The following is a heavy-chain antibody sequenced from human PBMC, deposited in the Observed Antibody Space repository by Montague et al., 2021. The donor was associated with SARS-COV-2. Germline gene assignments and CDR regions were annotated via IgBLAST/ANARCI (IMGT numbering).Heavy chain of an antibody. CDR1: GGSLGGYY. J-gene: IGHJ6*02. CDR3: ASGIYPSGSYYNRYYYGLNI. D-gene: IGHD3-10*01. CDR2: INHSAST. V-gene: IGHV4-34*01. Sequence: SETLSLTCAVHGGSLGGYYWSWIRQPPEKGLEWIGEINHSASTKYNPPLKSPVTISIDTSKNQFSLKMTSVTAADTATYYCASGIYPSGSYYNRYYYGLNIWGPGTTVIVPS.